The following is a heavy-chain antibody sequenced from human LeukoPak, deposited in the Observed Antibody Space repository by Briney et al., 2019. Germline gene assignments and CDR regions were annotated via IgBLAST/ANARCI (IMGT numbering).Heavy chain of an antibody. CDR1: GFTFSSYA. CDR2: ISYDGSNK. J-gene: IGHJ4*02. Sequence: GGSLRLSCAASGFTFSSYAMHWVRQAPGKGLEWVAVISYDGSNKYYADSVKGRFTISRDNSKNTVYLQMNSLTADDTAVYYCAKTTVGYSSGRYPGWPADCWGQGTLVTVSS. V-gene: IGHV3-30*07. D-gene: IGHD6-13*01. CDR3: AKTTVGYSSGRYPGWPADC.